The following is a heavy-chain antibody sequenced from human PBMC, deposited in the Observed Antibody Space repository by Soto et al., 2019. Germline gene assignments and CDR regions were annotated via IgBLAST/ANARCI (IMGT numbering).Heavy chain of an antibody. CDR2: IIPIFGTA. CDR3: AGPPELTRIYYYYGMDV. Sequence: SVKVACKASGGTFSSYAISWVRQAPGQGLEWMGGIIPIFGTANYAQKFQGRVTITADESTSTAYMELSSLRSEDTAVYYCAGPPELTRIYYYYGMDVWGQGTTVTVS. J-gene: IGHJ6*02. CDR1: GGTFSSYA. V-gene: IGHV1-69*13. D-gene: IGHD1-7*01.